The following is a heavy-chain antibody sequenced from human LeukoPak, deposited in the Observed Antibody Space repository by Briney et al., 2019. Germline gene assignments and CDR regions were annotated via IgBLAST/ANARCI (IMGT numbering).Heavy chain of an antibody. CDR3: ARTPGITIVRGLDY. Sequence: PGGSLRLSCAASGFSVSSNYMSWVRQAPGKGLEWVSVIYTGGPTFYADSVKGRFTISRDNSKNTLYLQMNNLRDEDTAVYYCARTPGITIVRGLDYWGQGTLVTVSS. CDR1: GFSVSSNY. J-gene: IGHJ4*02. D-gene: IGHD3-10*01. V-gene: IGHV3-53*01. CDR2: IYTGGPT.